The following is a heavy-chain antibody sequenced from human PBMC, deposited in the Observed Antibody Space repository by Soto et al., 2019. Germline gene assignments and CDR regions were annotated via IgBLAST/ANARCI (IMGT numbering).Heavy chain of an antibody. V-gene: IGHV3-7*01. Sequence: EVQLVESGGGLVQPGGSLRLSCAASGFTFSSYWLDWVRQTPGKGLERVANINQDGSETYYVGSVKGRFTISRDNAKNSLYLQMNSLRDEDTAVYYCTSGPWFGDSWGQGTLVTVSS. D-gene: IGHD3-10*01. CDR3: TSGPWFGDS. J-gene: IGHJ4*02. CDR2: INQDGSET. CDR1: GFTFSSYW.